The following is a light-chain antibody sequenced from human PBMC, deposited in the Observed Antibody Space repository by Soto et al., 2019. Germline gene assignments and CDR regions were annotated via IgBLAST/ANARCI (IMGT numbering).Light chain of an antibody. CDR2: SAS. J-gene: IGKJ4*01. CDR3: HQYGYSPLT. Sequence: EIVLTQSPGTLSLSPGETATLSCRVSETVDTSSLGWYQQKPGRAPSLLIYSASRRARGIPDRFSASGFATEFTLTISRLEPEDFAVYYCHQYGYSPLTFGGGTKVDIK. CDR1: ETVDTSS. V-gene: IGKV3-20*01.